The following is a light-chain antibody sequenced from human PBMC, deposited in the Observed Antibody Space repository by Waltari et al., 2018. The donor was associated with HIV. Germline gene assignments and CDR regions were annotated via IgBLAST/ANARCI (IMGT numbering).Light chain of an antibody. J-gene: IGKJ3*01. CDR3: QQYFDPPVT. CDR1: QSLFYSTNTKNY. V-gene: IGKV4-1*01. CDR2: WAS. Sequence: DIVMTQSPDSLPVSLGERATISCQSSQSLFYSTNTKNYLAWYQQKPGQPPKLLIYWASTREVGVPDRFSGSGYGTDFTLTSSGLQAEDVALYYCQQYFDPPVTFGPGTKVEVK.